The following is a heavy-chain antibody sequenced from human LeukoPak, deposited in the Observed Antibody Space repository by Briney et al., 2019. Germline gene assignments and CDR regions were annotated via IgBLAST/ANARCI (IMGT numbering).Heavy chain of an antibody. CDR3: ARGPYNRGIPPVHDAFDI. J-gene: IGHJ3*02. Sequence: GGSLRLSCAASGFTFSSYGMHWVRQAPGKGLEWVAVIWYDGSNKYYADSVKGRFTISRDNSKNTLYLQMNSLRAEDTAVYYCARGPYNRGIPPVHDAFDIWGQGTMVTVSP. V-gene: IGHV3-33*01. CDR2: IWYDGSNK. CDR1: GFTFSSYG. D-gene: IGHD1-1*01.